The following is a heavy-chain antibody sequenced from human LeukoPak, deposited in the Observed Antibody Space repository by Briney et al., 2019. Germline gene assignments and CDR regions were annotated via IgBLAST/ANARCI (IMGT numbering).Heavy chain of an antibody. Sequence: ASVKVSFKASGYTFTGYYMHWVRQAPGQGPEWMGWINPNSGDTNYAQKFQGRVTMTWDTSISTAYMGLGRLKSDDTAIYYCARGTAYTEHSFFDYWGQGTLVTVSS. D-gene: IGHD3-16*01. CDR1: GYTFTGYY. J-gene: IGHJ4*02. CDR2: INPNSGDT. V-gene: IGHV1-2*02. CDR3: ARGTAYTEHSFFDY.